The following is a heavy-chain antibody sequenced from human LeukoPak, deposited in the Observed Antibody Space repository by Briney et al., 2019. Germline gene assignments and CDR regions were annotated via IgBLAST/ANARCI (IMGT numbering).Heavy chain of an antibody. CDR1: GYTLTEFS. CDR3: ARVTSSTWYSYFDY. CDR2: NNSRTGST. V-gene: IGHV1-46*01. Sequence: ASVKVSCKVSGYTLTEFSMHWVRQAPGQGLEWIGINNSRTGSTNYAQKFRDRVTTTRDTSTSTVYMELSSLKSEDTAVYYCARVTSSTWYSYFDYWGQGTLVIVSS. D-gene: IGHD6-13*01. J-gene: IGHJ4*02.